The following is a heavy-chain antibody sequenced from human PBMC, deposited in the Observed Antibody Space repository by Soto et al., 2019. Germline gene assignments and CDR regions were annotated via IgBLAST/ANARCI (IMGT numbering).Heavy chain of an antibody. D-gene: IGHD4-17*01. J-gene: IGHJ4*02. CDR3: AGGDYGFDY. CDR2: ISAYNGNT. V-gene: IGHV1-18*01. Sequence: QVQLVQSGAEVKKPGASVKVSCKASGYTFTSYGTSWVRQAPGQGLEWMGWISAYNGNTKYAQKLQGSVSMTTDTSESTACMEVRSLSSDDTAVYYSAGGDYGFDYCGQGTLVTVSS. CDR1: GYTFTSYG.